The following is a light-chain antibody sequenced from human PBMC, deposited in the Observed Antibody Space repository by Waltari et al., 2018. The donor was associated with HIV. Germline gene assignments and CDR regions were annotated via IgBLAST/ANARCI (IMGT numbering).Light chain of an antibody. J-gene: IGKJ1*01. CDR3: QQYNDWPRT. V-gene: IGKV3-15*01. CDR2: DAS. Sequence: EIVMTQSPVTLSVSPGERATLSCRASESVRSKLAWYQQKAGQAPRLVIYDASTRASGIPARFSGSGSGTEFTLTISSLQSEDFAVYYCQQYNDWPRTFGQGTKVESK. CDR1: ESVRSK.